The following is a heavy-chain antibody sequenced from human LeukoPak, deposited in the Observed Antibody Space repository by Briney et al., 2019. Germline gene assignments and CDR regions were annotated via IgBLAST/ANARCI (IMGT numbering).Heavy chain of an antibody. CDR3: ARGRRSYYDSSGYKYFDY. J-gene: IGHJ4*02. CDR1: GGSISSGDYY. CDR2: IYTSGST. D-gene: IGHD3-22*01. V-gene: IGHV4-61*02. Sequence: SETLSLTCTVSGGSISSGDYYWSWIRQPAGKGLEWIGRIYTSGSTNYNPSLKSLVTISVDTSKNQFSLKLSSVTAADTAVYYCARGRRSYYDSSGYKYFDYWGQGTLVTVSS.